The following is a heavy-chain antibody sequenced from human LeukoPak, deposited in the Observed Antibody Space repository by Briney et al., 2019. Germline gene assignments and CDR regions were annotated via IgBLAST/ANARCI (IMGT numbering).Heavy chain of an antibody. V-gene: IGHV3-23*01. Sequence: GGSLRLSCAASGFTFSSYAMSWVRQAPGKGLEWVSAISGSGGSTYYADSVKGRFTISRDNSKNTLYLEMNSLRAEDTALYYCARDISGTDFWSGYPDYWGQGTLVTVSS. CDR2: ISGSGGST. CDR1: GFTFSSYA. D-gene: IGHD3-3*01. J-gene: IGHJ4*02. CDR3: ARDISGTDFWSGYPDY.